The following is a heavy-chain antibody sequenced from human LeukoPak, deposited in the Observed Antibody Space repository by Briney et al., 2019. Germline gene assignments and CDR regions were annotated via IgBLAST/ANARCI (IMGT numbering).Heavy chain of an antibody. J-gene: IGHJ6*02. V-gene: IGHV3-48*03. CDR1: GFTFSSYE. D-gene: IGHD2-2*01. CDR2: ISSSGTTI. Sequence: PGGSLRLSCAASGFTFSSYEMNWVRQAPGKGLEWVSYISSSGTTIYYADSVKGRFTISGDNAKNSLYLQMNSLRAEDTAVYYCATYCSSTSCPAWYYYDMDVWGQGTTVTVSS. CDR3: ATYCSSTSCPAWYYYDMDV.